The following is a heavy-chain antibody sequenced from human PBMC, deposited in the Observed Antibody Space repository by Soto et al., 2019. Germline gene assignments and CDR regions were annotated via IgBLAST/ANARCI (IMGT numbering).Heavy chain of an antibody. Sequence: EVQLLESGGGLVQPGGSLRLSCSTSGFTFSTYAMNWVRQAPGKGLEWVSALSGSGGTTYYADSVRGRFTISRDNSKNTRVLQMNSLRAEDTALYYCAKQRAGYGSGSDTYYFDFWGQGTPVTVSS. V-gene: IGHV3-23*01. J-gene: IGHJ4*02. CDR3: AKQRAGYGSGSDTYYFDF. CDR1: GFTFSTYA. CDR2: LSGSGGTT. D-gene: IGHD3-10*01.